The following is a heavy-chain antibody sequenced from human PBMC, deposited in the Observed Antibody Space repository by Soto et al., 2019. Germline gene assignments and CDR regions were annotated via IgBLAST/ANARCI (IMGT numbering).Heavy chain of an antibody. V-gene: IGHV3-7*03. D-gene: IGHD2-15*01. Sequence: EVQLVESGGGLVQPGGSLRLSCAASGFTFSSYWMSWVRQAPGKGLEWVANIKQDGSEKYYVDSVKGRFTISRDNAKNSLYLQMNSLRAEDTAVYYCARDGSDEVVGNYYFDYWGQGTLVTVSS. J-gene: IGHJ4*02. CDR2: IKQDGSEK. CDR3: ARDGSDEVVGNYYFDY. CDR1: GFTFSSYW.